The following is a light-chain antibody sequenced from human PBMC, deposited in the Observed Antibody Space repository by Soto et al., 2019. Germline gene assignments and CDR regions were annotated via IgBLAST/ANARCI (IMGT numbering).Light chain of an antibody. Sequence: EIVMTQSPATLSVSPGERATLSCRASQSVSSNLAWYQQKPGQAPRFLIYGASTRATGIPARFSGSGSGTEFTLTISSLQSEDFAVYYCHQYNNWPYTFGQGTKLEIK. V-gene: IGKV3-15*01. J-gene: IGKJ2*01. CDR2: GAS. CDR3: HQYNNWPYT. CDR1: QSVSSN.